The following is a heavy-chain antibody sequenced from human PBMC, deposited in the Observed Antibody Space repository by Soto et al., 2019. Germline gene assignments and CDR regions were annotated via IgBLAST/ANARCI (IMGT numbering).Heavy chain of an antibody. Sequence: QVLLVESGGGVVQPGRSLRLSCVVSGFTFRTYGMHWVRQAPGKGLEWVAVIWNDSSNKYYAESVQGRFTISKDYSKNTLYLQMNSLRVEDTAVYYCARPLHAYGELDYWGRGTLVTVSS. D-gene: IGHD4-17*01. V-gene: IGHV3-33*01. J-gene: IGHJ4*02. CDR3: ARPLHAYGELDY. CDR1: GFTFRTYG. CDR2: IWNDSSNK.